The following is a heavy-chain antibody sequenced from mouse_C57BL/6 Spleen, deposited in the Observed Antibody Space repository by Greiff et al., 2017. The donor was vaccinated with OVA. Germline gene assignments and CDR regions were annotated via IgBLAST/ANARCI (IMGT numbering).Heavy chain of an antibody. V-gene: IGHV3-6*01. D-gene: IGHD1-1*01. J-gene: IGHJ4*01. CDR3: ARDLGYGRDYAMDY. CDR2: ISYDGSN. CDR1: GYSITSGYY. Sequence: EVQLQESGPGLVKPSQSLSLTCSVTGYSITSGYYWNWIRQFPGNKLEWMGYISYDGSNNYNPSLKNRISITRDTSKNQFFLKLNSVTTEDTATYYCARDLGYGRDYAMDYWGQGTSVTVSS.